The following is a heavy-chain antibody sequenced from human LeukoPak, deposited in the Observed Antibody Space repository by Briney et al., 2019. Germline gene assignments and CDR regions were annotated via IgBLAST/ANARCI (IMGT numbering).Heavy chain of an antibody. CDR2: INPDGRDT. V-gene: IGHV3-7*03. Sequence: GGSLRLSCVVSGFTFNRCWMNWVRQAPGKGLEWVAHINPDGRDTYYVDSVKGRFTISRDNAQNSMYPQMNSLRDEDTAVYYCAKDLFSNYGPADYWGQGNLVTVSS. D-gene: IGHD4-11*01. CDR3: AKDLFSNYGPADY. CDR1: GFTFNRCW. J-gene: IGHJ4*02.